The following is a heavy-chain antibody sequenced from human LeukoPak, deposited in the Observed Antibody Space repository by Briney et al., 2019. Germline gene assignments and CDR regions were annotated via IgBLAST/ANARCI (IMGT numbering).Heavy chain of an antibody. CDR3: AGGPAAVHP. Sequence: SETLSLTCAVSGYSLTNHYWIWIHQPPGKGLEWIGEILHTGSTNYNPSFKSRVTISIDTSKNQFFLTLTSVTAADTAVYFCAGGPAAVHPWGQGTLVTVSS. J-gene: IGHJ5*02. CDR1: GYSLTNHY. V-gene: IGHV4-34*12. D-gene: IGHD6-13*01. CDR2: ILHTGST.